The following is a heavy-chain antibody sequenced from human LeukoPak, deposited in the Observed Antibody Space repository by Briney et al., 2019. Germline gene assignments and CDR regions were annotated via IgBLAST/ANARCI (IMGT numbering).Heavy chain of an antibody. D-gene: IGHD2-2*01. CDR2: IYHSGST. Sequence: SETLSLTCTVSGGSISSGGYYWSWIRQPPGKGLEWIGYIYHSGSTYYNPSLKSRVTISVDRSKNQFSLKLSSVTAADTAVYYCARADCSSTSCPDYFDYWGQGTLVTVSS. V-gene: IGHV4-30-2*01. CDR1: GGSISSGGYY. J-gene: IGHJ4*02. CDR3: ARADCSSTSCPDYFDY.